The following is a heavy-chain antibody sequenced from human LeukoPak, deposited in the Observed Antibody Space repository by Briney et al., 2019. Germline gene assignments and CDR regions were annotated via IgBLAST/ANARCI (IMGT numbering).Heavy chain of an antibody. J-gene: IGHJ2*01. CDR2: IYSGGTT. V-gene: IGHV3-53*01. Sequence: GRSLRLSCAASGFTVSTYYMNWVRQAPGKGLEWVSIIYSGGTTYYADSVQGRFTISRDTSKNTLSLQMSSLRAEDTAVYFCARVGDHFHWNPDLGGHGTLVTVSS. D-gene: IGHD3-3*02. CDR3: ARVGDHFHWNPDL. CDR1: GFTVSTYY.